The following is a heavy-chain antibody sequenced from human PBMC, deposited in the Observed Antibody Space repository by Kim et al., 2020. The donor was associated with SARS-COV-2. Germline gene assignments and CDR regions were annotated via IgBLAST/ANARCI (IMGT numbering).Heavy chain of an antibody. J-gene: IGHJ6*02. Sequence: GGSLRLSCAASGFTFGDYAMHWVRQAPGKCLEWVSGISWNSGSIGYADSVKGRFTISRDNAKNSLYLQMNSLRAEDTALYYCAKEGGEAVAATGYYYYYYGMDVWGQGTTVTVSS. CDR3: AKEGGEAVAATGYYYYYYGMDV. CDR2: ISWNSGSI. D-gene: IGHD6-19*01. CDR1: GFTFGDYA. V-gene: IGHV3-9*01.